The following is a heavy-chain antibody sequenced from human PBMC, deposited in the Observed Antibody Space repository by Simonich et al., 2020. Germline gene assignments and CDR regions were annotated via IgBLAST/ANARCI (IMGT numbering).Heavy chain of an antibody. V-gene: IGHV1-2*02. CDR2: INPNSGVT. Sequence: QVQLVQSGAEVKKPGASVKVSCKASGYTFTGYYMHWVRQASGQGLEGMGWINPNSGVTNDAKKFQGMVTMTRDTSISTAYMGLSRLRSDDTAVYYCARGPRWTGDDAFDIWGQGTMVTVSS. D-gene: IGHD7-27*01. CDR1: GYTFTGYY. J-gene: IGHJ3*02. CDR3: ARGPRWTGDDAFDI.